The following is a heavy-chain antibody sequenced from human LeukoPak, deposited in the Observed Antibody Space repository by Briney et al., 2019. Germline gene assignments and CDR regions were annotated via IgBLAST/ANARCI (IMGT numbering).Heavy chain of an antibody. V-gene: IGHV3-9*01. J-gene: IGHJ3*02. CDR3: AKARVGAHSGDAFDI. CDR1: GFTFDDYA. CDR2: ISWNSGSI. D-gene: IGHD1-26*01. Sequence: GRSLRLSCAASGFTFDDYAMHWVRQAPGKGLEWVSGISWNSGSIGYADSVKGRFTISRDNAKNSLYLQMNSLRAEDTALYYCAKARVGAHSGDAFDIWGQGTMVTVSS.